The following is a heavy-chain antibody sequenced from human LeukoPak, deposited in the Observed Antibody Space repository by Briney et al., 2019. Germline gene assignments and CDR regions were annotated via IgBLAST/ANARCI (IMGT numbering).Heavy chain of an antibody. CDR1: GFSLGSSW. CDR3: AKDLGADYYDSSGYYDS. V-gene: IGHV3-7*01. D-gene: IGHD3-22*01. J-gene: IGHJ4*02. Sequence: GGSLRLSCAASGFSLGSSWMSWVRQAPGKGLEWVANIKEDGSQKYYMDSVKGRFTISRDNAKNSLYLQMNSLRAEDTAVYYCAKDLGADYYDSSGYYDSWGQGTLVTVSS. CDR2: IKEDGSQK.